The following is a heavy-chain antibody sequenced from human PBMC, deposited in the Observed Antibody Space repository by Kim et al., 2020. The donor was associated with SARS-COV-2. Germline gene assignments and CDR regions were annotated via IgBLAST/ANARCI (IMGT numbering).Heavy chain of an antibody. Sequence: SVKVSCKASGGTFSSYAISWVRQAPGQGLEWMGGIIPIFGTANYAQKFQGRVTITADKSTSTAYMELSSLRSEDTAVYYCARDLGTSGGHTHYGMDVWGQGTTVTVSS. CDR1: GGTFSSYA. CDR2: IIPIFGTA. J-gene: IGHJ6*02. D-gene: IGHD1-1*01. CDR3: ARDLGTSGGHTHYGMDV. V-gene: IGHV1-69*06.